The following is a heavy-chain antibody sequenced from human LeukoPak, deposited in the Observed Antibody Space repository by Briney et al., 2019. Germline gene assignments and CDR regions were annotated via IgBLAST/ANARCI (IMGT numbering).Heavy chain of an antibody. V-gene: IGHV1-46*01. J-gene: IGHJ4*02. Sequence: ASVKVSCKASGYTFTSYYKHWVRQAPGQGLEWMGIINPSGGSTSYAQKFQGRVTMTRDMSTSTVYMELSSLRSEDTAVYYCARDNPPRGWYGGGYYFDYWGQGTLVTVSS. CDR2: INPSGGST. D-gene: IGHD6-19*01. CDR1: GYTFTSYY. CDR3: ARDNPPRGWYGGGYYFDY.